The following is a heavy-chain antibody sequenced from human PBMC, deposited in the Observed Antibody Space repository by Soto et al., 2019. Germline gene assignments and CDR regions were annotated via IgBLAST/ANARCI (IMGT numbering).Heavy chain of an antibody. Sequence: EVQLVESGGGLVKPGGSLRLSCAASGFTFSSYSMNWVHPAPGRGLEWVSSISSSSSYIYYADSVKGRFTFSRDNAKNSLYMQMNSHRAEDTAVYYCAREWDYYDSSGYHSEGVFDYWGQGTLVTVSS. CDR1: GFTFSSYS. D-gene: IGHD3-22*01. J-gene: IGHJ4*02. CDR3: AREWDYYDSSGYHSEGVFDY. CDR2: ISSSSSYI. V-gene: IGHV3-21*06.